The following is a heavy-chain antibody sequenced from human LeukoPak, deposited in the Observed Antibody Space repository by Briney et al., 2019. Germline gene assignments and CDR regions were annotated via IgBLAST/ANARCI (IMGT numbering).Heavy chain of an antibody. CDR3: AQRDHYYGSGSYYNVGWFDP. Sequence: PSETLSLTCAVSGGSISSSNWWSWVRQPPGKGLEWIGEIYHSGSTNYNPSLKSRVTISVDKSKNQFSLKLSSVTAADTAVYYCAQRDHYYGSGSYYNVGWFDPWGQGTLVTVSS. J-gene: IGHJ5*02. CDR1: GGSISSSNW. CDR2: IYHSGST. D-gene: IGHD3-10*01. V-gene: IGHV4-4*02.